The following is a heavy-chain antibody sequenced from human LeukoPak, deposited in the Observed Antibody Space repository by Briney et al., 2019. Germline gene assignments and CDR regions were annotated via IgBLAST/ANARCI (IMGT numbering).Heavy chain of an antibody. V-gene: IGHV3-66*01. CDR1: GFTVSSNY. D-gene: IGHD2-15*01. CDR3: ARASGYCSGGSCYFGAFDI. CDR2: IYSGGST. Sequence: GGSLRLSCAASGFTVSSNYMSWVRQAPGKGLEWVSVIYSGGSTNYADSVKGRFTISRDNAKNTLYLQMNSLRVEDTAVYYCARASGYCSGGSCYFGAFDIWGQGTMVTVSS. J-gene: IGHJ3*02.